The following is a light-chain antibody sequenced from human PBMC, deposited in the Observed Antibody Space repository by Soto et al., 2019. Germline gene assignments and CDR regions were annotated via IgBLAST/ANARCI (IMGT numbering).Light chain of an antibody. CDR2: TNN. Sequence: QSVLTQPRSASGTPGQRVTISCSGRNSNIGSNYVYWYQQVPGTAPKLLIYTNNQRPSGVPDRFSGSKSATSASLAIGGLRSEDEADYYCAAWDDSLSGWVFGGGTKLTVL. CDR1: NSNIGSNY. V-gene: IGLV1-47*01. CDR3: AAWDDSLSGWV. J-gene: IGLJ3*02.